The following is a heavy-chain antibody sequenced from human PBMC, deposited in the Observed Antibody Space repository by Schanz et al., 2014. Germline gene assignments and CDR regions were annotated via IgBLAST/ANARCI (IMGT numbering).Heavy chain of an antibody. J-gene: IGHJ6*02. V-gene: IGHV3-53*01. D-gene: IGHD3-3*01. CDR2: LYIGGGST. CDR1: GFTVSTNY. Sequence: EVQLVESGGGLIQPGGSLRLSCAVSGFTVSTNYMSWVRQAPGKGLEWVSSLYIGGGSTRYADSVKGRFIISRDSSKNTLYLQMNSLRAEDTAVYYCARYGFRKFGVVYGLAVWGQGTTVTVS. CDR3: ARYGFRKFGVVYGLAV.